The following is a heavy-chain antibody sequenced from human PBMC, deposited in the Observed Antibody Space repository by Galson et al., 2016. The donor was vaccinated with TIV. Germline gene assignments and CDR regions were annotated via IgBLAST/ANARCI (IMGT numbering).Heavy chain of an antibody. Sequence: SLRLSCAASGFTFNIYGMHWVRQAPGKGLEWVASIRYDGSFQNYVDSVKGRFTISRDNSKNSLYLQMNSLRVEDTAVYYCARPRRLQSYESGDYYYHYYWYGLDVWGQGATVIVSS. CDR3: ARPRRLQSYESGDYYYHYYWYGLDV. D-gene: IGHD2-21*02. CDR1: GFTFNIYG. J-gene: IGHJ6*02. V-gene: IGHV3-33*01. CDR2: IRYDGSFQ.